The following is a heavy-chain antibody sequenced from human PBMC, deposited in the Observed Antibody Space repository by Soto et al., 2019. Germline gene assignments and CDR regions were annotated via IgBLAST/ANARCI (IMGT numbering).Heavy chain of an antibody. V-gene: IGHV3-11*01. CDR1: GFSFSDSY. CDR3: ARVGTGSGGAFDI. Sequence: QVQLVESGGGLVKPGGSLRLSCAASGFSFSDSYITWIRQAPGKGLEWVSYISSSGTTINYADSVKGRFTISRDNAKNSLYLQMKSLRAEDTAVYYCARVGTGSGGAFDIWGQGTMVTVSS. D-gene: IGHD7-27*01. CDR2: ISSSGTTI. J-gene: IGHJ3*02.